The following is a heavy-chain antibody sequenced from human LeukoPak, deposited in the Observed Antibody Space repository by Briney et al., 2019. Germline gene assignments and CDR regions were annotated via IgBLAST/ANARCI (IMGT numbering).Heavy chain of an antibody. J-gene: IGHJ4*02. CDR3: SKGKCNNWYEVLDS. Sequence: GGSLRLSCAASGFTFDDYAMHWVRQAPGKGLEWVSLISEDGDSTYYADSVKGRFTISRDNSKNSLYLQMKSLRTEDTALYYRSKGKCNNWYEVLDSWGRGTLVTVSS. V-gene: IGHV3-43*02. D-gene: IGHD1-1*01. CDR2: ISEDGDST. CDR1: GFTFDDYA.